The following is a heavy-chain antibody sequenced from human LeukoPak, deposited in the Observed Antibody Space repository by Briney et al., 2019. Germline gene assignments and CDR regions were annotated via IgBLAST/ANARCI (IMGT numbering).Heavy chain of an antibody. CDR3: ARDSPYSSTWYSSVDY. CDR2: ISSSSSYI. CDR1: GFTFSSYS. J-gene: IGHJ4*02. V-gene: IGHV3-21*01. Sequence: GGSLRLSCAASGFTFSSYSMNWVRQAPGKGLEWVSSISSSSSYIYYADSVKGRFTISRDNAKNSLYLQMNSLRAEDTAVYYCARDSPYSSTWYSSVDYWGQGTLVTVSS. D-gene: IGHD6-13*01.